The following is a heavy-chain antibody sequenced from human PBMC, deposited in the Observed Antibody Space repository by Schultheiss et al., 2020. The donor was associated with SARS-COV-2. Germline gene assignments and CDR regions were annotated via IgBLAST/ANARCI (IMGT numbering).Heavy chain of an antibody. CDR3: ARHPNIRYFDWLNGMDV. V-gene: IGHV4-59*08. CDR1: GGSISNNY. CDR2: IYYSGST. D-gene: IGHD3-9*01. Sequence: SETLSLTCTVSGGSISNNYWSWIRQPPGKGLEWIGYIYYSGSTNYNPSLKSRVTISVDTSKNQFSLKLSSVTAADTAVYYCARHPNIRYFDWLNGMDVWGQGTTVTVSS. J-gene: IGHJ6*02.